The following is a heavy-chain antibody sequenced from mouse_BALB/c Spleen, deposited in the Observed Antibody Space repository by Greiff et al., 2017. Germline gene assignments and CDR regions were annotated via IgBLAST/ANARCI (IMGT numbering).Heavy chain of an antibody. J-gene: IGHJ4*01. CDR2: ISSGSSTI. CDR3: ARCSSYVPYYYAMDY. D-gene: IGHD1-1*01. V-gene: IGHV5-17*02. CDR1: GFTFSSFG. Sequence: EVQRVESGGGLVQPGGSRKLSCAASGFTFSSFGMHWVRQAPEKGLEWVAYISSGSSTIYYADTVKGRFTISRDNPKNTLFLQMTSLRSEDTAMYYCARCSSYVPYYYAMDYWGQGTSVTVSS.